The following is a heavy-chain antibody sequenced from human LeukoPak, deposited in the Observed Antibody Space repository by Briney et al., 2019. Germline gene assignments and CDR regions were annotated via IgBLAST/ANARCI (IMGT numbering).Heavy chain of an antibody. CDR3: ASGEVPAAIPYTYYYMDV. CDR2: IIPIFGTA. CDR1: GGTFSSYA. D-gene: IGHD2-2*02. V-gene: IGHV1-69*05. Sequence: SVKVSCKASGGTFSSYAISWVRQAPGQGLEWMGGIIPIFGTANYAQKFQGRVTITTDESTSTAYMELSSRRSEDTAVYYCASGEVPAAIPYTYYYMDVWGKGTTVTVSS. J-gene: IGHJ6*03.